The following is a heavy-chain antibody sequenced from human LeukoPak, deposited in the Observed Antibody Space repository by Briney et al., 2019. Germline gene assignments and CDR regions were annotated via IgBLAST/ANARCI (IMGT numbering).Heavy chain of an antibody. Sequence: AGGSLRLSCAASGFTFSSYAMSWVRQAPGRGLECVSAISGSGGSTYYADSVKGRFTITRDNSMNTLYLQMNSLRAEDTAVYYCAKKVYYDSSGYIDYWGQGTLGTVSS. V-gene: IGHV3-23*01. CDR3: AKKVYYDSSGYIDY. D-gene: IGHD3-22*01. CDR2: ISGSGGST. CDR1: GFTFSSYA. J-gene: IGHJ4*02.